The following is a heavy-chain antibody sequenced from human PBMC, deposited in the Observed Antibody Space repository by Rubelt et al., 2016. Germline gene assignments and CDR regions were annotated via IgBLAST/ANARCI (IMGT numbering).Heavy chain of an antibody. CDR3: ARASAAAGTRWFDP. Sequence: DINWVRQATGQGLEWMGWMNPNSGNTGYAQKFQGRVTMTRNTSISTAYMELSSLRSDDTAVYYCARASAAAGTRWFDPWGQGTLVTVSS. D-gene: IGHD6-13*01. CDR1: D. CDR2: MNPNSGNT. J-gene: IGHJ5*02. V-gene: IGHV1-8*01.